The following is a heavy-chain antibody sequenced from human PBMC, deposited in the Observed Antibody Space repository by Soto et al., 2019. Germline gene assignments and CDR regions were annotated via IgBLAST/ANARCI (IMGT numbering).Heavy chain of an antibody. CDR3: ARSPSTSSIGSFDI. V-gene: IGHV4-4*07. CDR2: IYQTGYT. J-gene: IGHJ3*02. Sequence: XETLSLTCTVSGCPISAFFWNWIRQSPGKGLEWIGRIYQTGYTRYNPSLQSRVTMSVDPSKHQFSLQVRSVTAADTAVYYCARSPSTSSIGSFDIWGQGRMVTVSS. D-gene: IGHD6-6*01. CDR1: GCPISAFF.